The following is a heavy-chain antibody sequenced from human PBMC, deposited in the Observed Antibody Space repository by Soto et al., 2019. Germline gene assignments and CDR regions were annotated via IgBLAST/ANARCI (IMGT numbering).Heavy chain of an antibody. D-gene: IGHD3-3*01. Sequence: PSETLSLTCTVSGGSISSGGYCWSWIRQHPGKGLEWIGYIYYSGSTYYNPSLKSRVTISVDTSKNQFSLKLSSVTAADTAVYYCARDHPYYDFWSGPHSYGMDVWGQGTTVTVSS. CDR3: ARDHPYYDFWSGPHSYGMDV. J-gene: IGHJ6*02. CDR1: GGSISSGGYC. CDR2: IYYSGST. V-gene: IGHV4-31*03.